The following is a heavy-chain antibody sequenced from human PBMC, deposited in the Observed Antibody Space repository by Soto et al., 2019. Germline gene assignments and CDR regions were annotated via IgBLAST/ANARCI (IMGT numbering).Heavy chain of an antibody. Sequence: QVQLVQSGAEVKKPGSSVKVSCKASGGTFSSYTISWVRQDPGQGLEWMGRIIPILGIANYAQKFQGRVTITADKSTSTAYMELSSLRSADTAVYYCARGVGESSWYSPWGQGTLVTVSS. J-gene: IGHJ5*02. CDR1: GGTFSSYT. D-gene: IGHD6-13*01. V-gene: IGHV1-69*02. CDR3: ARGVGESSWYSP. CDR2: IIPILGIA.